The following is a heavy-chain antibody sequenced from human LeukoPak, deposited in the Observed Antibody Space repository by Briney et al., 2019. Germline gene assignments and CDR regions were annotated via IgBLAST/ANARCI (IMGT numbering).Heavy chain of an antibody. D-gene: IGHD2-15*01. CDR3: AKVGPRYCSGGSCSPPSWFDP. V-gene: IGHV3-23*01. CDR1: GLTFSSYA. CDR2: ISGSGGTT. Sequence: GGSLRLSCAASGLTFSSYAMSWVRQAPGKGLEWVSAISGSGGTTYYADSVKGRFTISRDNSKNTLYLQMNSLRAEDTAVYYCAKVGPRYCSGGSCSPPSWFDPWGQGTLVTVSS. J-gene: IGHJ5*02.